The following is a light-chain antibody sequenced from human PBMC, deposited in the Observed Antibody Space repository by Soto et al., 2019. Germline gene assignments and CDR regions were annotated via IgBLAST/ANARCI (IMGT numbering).Light chain of an antibody. J-gene: IGKJ1*01. CDR3: QQYNNWPPVT. CDR1: QSVSSK. Sequence: EMVMTQSPATLSVSPGERATLSCRASQSVSSKLAWYQQKPGQAPRLLIYSASRGATGFPARFSGSGSGTEFTLTISSLQSEDFAVYYCQQYNNWPPVTFGQGTKVDIK. CDR2: SAS. V-gene: IGKV3-15*01.